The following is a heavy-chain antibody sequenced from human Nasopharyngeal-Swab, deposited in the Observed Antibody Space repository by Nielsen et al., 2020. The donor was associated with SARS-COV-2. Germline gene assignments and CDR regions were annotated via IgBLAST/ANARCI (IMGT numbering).Heavy chain of an antibody. CDR3: TTGLRGGYSYGYNY. V-gene: IGHV3-23*01. CDR2: ISGSGGST. J-gene: IGHJ4*02. Sequence: VRQAPGKGLEWVSAISGSGGSTYYADSVKGRFTISRDNSKNTLYLQMNSLKTEDTAVYYCTTGLRGGYSYGYNYWGQGTLVTVSS. D-gene: IGHD5-18*01.